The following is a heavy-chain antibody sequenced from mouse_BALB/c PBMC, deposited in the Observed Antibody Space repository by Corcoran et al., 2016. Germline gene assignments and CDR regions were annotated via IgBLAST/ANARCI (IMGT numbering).Heavy chain of an antibody. Sequence: QIQLVQSGPELKKPGETVKISCKASGYTFTNYGMNWVKQAPGKGLKWMGWINTYTGEPTYADDFKGRFAFSLEISASTAYLQINNLKNEDTATYFCARAPHHYCAVDYWGQRTSVTCSS. CDR2: INTYTGEP. CDR3: ARAPHHYCAVDY. J-gene: IGHJ4*01. CDR1: GYTFTNYG. V-gene: IGHV9-3-1*01.